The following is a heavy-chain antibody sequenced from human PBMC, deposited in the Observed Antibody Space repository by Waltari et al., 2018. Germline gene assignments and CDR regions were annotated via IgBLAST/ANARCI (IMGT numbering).Heavy chain of an antibody. J-gene: IGHJ4*02. Sequence: EVQLAESGGGLVKPGGSLRLSCAASGITLSNVFVSWVRQVPGKGLEWVARIKTKDVGGPTDYAAPIKGRFTISRDDSKSTVYLQLNSLKTEDTAVYYCAAPGEGVRGAQPFDYWGQGTLVTVSP. D-gene: IGHD3-3*01. CDR2: IKTKDVGGPT. CDR1: GITLSNVF. CDR3: AAPGEGVRGAQPFDY. V-gene: IGHV3-15*01.